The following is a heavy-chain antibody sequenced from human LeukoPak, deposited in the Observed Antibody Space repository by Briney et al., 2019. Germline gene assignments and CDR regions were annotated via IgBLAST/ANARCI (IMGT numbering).Heavy chain of an antibody. J-gene: IGHJ4*02. D-gene: IGHD2-21*02. CDR1: GGSFSGYY. Sequence: SETLSLTCAVYGGSFSGYYWSWIRQPPGKGLEWIGEINHSGSTNYNPSLKSRVTISVDTSKNQFSLKLSSVTAADTAVYYCVRGRRLRTAIQRAPRLFFDYWGQGTLVTVSS. V-gene: IGHV4-34*01. CDR2: INHSGST. CDR3: VRGRRLRTAIQRAPRLFFDY.